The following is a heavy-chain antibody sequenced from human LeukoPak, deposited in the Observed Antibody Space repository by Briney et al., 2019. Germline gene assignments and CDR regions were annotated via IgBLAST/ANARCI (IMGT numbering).Heavy chain of an antibody. CDR1: GYTFTNYG. V-gene: IGHV1-18*01. CDR2: ISAYNGNT. CDR3: ARGPLRLYSYGSSANYFRWFDP. Sequence: ASLKVSCKASGYTFTNYGIHWVRQAPGQGLEWMGWISAYNGNTNSAQKLQGRVTMTTDTSTSTAYMELRSLRSDDTAVYYCARGPLRLYSYGSSANYFRWFDPWGQGTLVTVSS. J-gene: IGHJ5*02. D-gene: IGHD3-22*01.